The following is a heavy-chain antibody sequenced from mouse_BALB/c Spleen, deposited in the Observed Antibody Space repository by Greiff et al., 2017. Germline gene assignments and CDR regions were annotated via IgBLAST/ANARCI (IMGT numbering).Heavy chain of an antibody. Sequence: QVQLKQSGPGLVQPSQSLSITCTASGFSFTSYGVHWVRQSPGKGLEWLGVIWRGGSTDYNAAFISSLSISKDNSKSQVFFKMNSLQANDTARYYCARNGYDEDYYAMDYWGQGTSVTVSS. CDR2: IWRGGST. J-gene: IGHJ4*01. CDR1: GFSFTSYG. V-gene: IGHV2-2*02. CDR3: ARNGYDEDYYAMDY. D-gene: IGHD2-14*01.